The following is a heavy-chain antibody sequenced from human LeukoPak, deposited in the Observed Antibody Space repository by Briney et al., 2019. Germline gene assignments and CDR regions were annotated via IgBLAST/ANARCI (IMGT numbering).Heavy chain of an antibody. CDR2: IYHSGST. V-gene: IGHV4-38-2*02. Sequence: SETLSLTCTVSGYSISSGYYWGWIRQPPGKGLEWIGSIYHSGSTYYNPSLKSRVTISVDTSKNQFSLKLSSVTAADTAVYYCARYYYVSGALDYWGQGTLVTVSS. D-gene: IGHD3-10*01. CDR1: GYSISSGYY. CDR3: ARYYYVSGALDY. J-gene: IGHJ4*02.